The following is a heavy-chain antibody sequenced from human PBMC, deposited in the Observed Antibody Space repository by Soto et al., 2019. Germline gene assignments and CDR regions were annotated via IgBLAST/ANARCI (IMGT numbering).Heavy chain of an antibody. CDR2: ISWNSGSI. J-gene: IGHJ4*02. V-gene: IGHV3-9*01. CDR1: GFTFDDYA. Sequence: GGSLRLSCAASGFTFDDYAMHWVRQAPGKGLEWVSGISWNSGSIGYADSVKGRFTISRDNAKNSLYLQMNSLRAEDTALYYCAKAPLIAAASHFDYWGQGXLVTVYS. CDR3: AKAPLIAAASHFDY. D-gene: IGHD6-13*01.